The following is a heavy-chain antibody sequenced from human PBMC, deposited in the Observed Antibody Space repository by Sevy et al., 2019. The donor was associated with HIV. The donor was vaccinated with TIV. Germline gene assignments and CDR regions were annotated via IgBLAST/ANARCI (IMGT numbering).Heavy chain of an antibody. V-gene: IGHV3-23*01. J-gene: IGHJ6*03. CDR1: GFTFSSYA. CDR2: ISSSGGST. D-gene: IGHD2-21*02. Sequence: GGSLRLSCAASGFTFSSYAMSWVRQAPGKGLEWVSAISSSGGSTYYADSVKGRFTISRDNSKNTLYLQMNSLRAEDTAVYYCAKGVVGGDRGYYYMDVWGKGTTVTVSS. CDR3: AKGVVGGDRGYYYMDV.